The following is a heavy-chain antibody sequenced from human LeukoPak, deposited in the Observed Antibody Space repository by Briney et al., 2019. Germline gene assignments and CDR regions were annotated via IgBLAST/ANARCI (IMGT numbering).Heavy chain of an antibody. CDR2: ISSSGGTT. V-gene: IGHV3-48*03. CDR3: AREPPHSGMDV. Sequence: PGGSLRLSCAASGFTFNSYEMNWVRQAPGKRLEWVSYISSSGGTTYYADSMKGRFTISRDNAKNSLYLQMNSLKAEDTAVYYCAREPPHSGMDVWGKGTTVTVSS. J-gene: IGHJ6*04. CDR1: GFTFNSYE. D-gene: IGHD1-26*01.